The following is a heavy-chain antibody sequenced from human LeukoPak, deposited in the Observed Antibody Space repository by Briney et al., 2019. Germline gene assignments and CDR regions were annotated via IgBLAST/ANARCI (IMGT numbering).Heavy chain of an antibody. CDR3: ARVVGAKDDYYYYMDV. Sequence: SVKVSCKASGGTFSSYAISWVRQAPGQGLEWMGGIIPIFGTANYAQKFQGRATITTDESTSTAYMELSSLRSEDTAVYYCARVVGAKDDYYYYMDVWGKGTTVTVSS. CDR1: GGTFSSYA. J-gene: IGHJ6*03. D-gene: IGHD1-26*01. CDR2: IIPIFGTA. V-gene: IGHV1-69*05.